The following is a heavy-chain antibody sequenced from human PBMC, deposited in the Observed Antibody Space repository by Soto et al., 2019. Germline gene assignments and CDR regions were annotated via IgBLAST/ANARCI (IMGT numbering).Heavy chain of an antibody. D-gene: IGHD3-22*01. V-gene: IGHV1-3*01. CDR1: GYTFTSYA. CDR3: ARSSGCYYADY. J-gene: IGHJ4*02. Sequence: QVQLVQSGAEVKKPGASVKVSCKASGYTFTSYAMHWVRQAPGQRLEWMGWINAGNGHTKYSQKFQGRVTMTRDPCASTAYVELTRLRSEDTAVYYCARSSGCYYADYWGQGTLVTVSS. CDR2: INAGNGHT.